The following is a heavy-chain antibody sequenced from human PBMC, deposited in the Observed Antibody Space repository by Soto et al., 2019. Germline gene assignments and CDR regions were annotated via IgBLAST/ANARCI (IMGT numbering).Heavy chain of an antibody. V-gene: IGHV3-23*01. CDR1: GFTFSTFA. Sequence: EVQLLESGGGLVQPGGSLRLSCAASGFTFSTFAMSWVRQAPGKGPEWVSGISGSGTSTYYADSGKGRFTISRDNSKNTLYLQMNSLRAEDAAVYYCAKTEQWLIAYFDYWGQGTLVTVSS. CDR2: ISGSGTST. D-gene: IGHD6-19*01. J-gene: IGHJ4*02. CDR3: AKTEQWLIAYFDY.